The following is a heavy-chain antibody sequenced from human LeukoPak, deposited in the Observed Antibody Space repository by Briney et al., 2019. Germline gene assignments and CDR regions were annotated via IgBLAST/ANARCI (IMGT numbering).Heavy chain of an antibody. CDR3: AKFGSIAVAGTEAFDY. J-gene: IGHJ4*02. CDR2: ISGGGGTT. Sequence: GGSLRLSCAASGFTFSSYGMSWVRQAPGRGLEWVSTISGGGGTTYHADSVKGRFTISRDNSKSTLYLQMNSLRAEDTAVYYCAKFGSIAVAGTEAFDYWGQGTLVTVSS. D-gene: IGHD6-19*01. CDR1: GFTFSSYG. V-gene: IGHV3-23*01.